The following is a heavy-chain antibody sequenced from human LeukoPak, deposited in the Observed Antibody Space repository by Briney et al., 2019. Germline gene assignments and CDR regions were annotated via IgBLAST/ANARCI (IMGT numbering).Heavy chain of an antibody. J-gene: IGHJ4*02. CDR1: GFTFSSYS. Sequence: GGSLRLSCAASGFTFSSYSMNWVRQAPGKGLEWVSYISSPSSTVYYADSVKGRFTISRDNAKSSLYLQMNSLRAEDTAVYYCARVHTVVTPFDSWGQGTLVTVSS. CDR3: ARVHTVVTPFDS. V-gene: IGHV3-48*01. CDR2: ISSPSSTV. D-gene: IGHD4-23*01.